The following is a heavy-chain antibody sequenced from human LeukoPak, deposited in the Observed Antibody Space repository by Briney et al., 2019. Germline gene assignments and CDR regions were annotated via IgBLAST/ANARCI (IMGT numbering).Heavy chain of an antibody. Sequence: GGSLRLSCAASGFTFSSYSMNWVRQAPGKGLVWVSRINSDGSSTSYADSVKGRFTISRDNAKNTLYLQMNSLRAEDTAVYYCARGPEQHGVAAAHGDFDYWGQGTLVTVSS. D-gene: IGHD6-13*01. V-gene: IGHV3-74*01. CDR2: INSDGSST. CDR3: ARGPEQHGVAAAHGDFDY. J-gene: IGHJ4*02. CDR1: GFTFSSYS.